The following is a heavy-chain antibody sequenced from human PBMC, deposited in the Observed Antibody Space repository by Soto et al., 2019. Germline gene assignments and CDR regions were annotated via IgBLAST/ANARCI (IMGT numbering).Heavy chain of an antibody. CDR1: GDTLSTHG. CDR3: AAGDSSDTGDH. Sequence: QVQLVQSGAEVKKPGSSVKVSCKASGDTLSTHGISWVRQAPGQGLEWMGGTIPIIGTTDYAEKFQGRVTITADESTTTSYMELSSLRPDATAGYYCAAGDSSDTGDHWGQGTLVTVSS. D-gene: IGHD5-18*01. CDR2: TIPIIGTT. V-gene: IGHV1-69*01. J-gene: IGHJ4*02.